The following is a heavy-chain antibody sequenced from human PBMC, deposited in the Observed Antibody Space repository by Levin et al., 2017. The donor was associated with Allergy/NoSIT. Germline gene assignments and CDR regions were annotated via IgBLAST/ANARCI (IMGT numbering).Heavy chain of an antibody. CDR3: AKDLYDMTAFDI. CDR1: GFTFDDYA. J-gene: IGHJ3*02. CDR2: ISWNSGSI. V-gene: IGHV3-9*01. D-gene: IGHD3-22*01. Sequence: GGSLRLSCAASGFTFDDYAMHWVRQAPGKGLEWVSSISWNSGSIAYAGSVKGRFTISRDNAKNSLYLQMNSLRAEDTALYYCAKDLYDMTAFDIWGQGTMVTVSS.